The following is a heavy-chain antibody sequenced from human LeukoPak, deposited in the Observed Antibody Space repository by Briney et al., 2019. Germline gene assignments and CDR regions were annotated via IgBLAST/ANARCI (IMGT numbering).Heavy chain of an antibody. CDR1: GFTFSGYW. CDR3: AKDTPVVPAAYFDY. CDR2: ISGSGGST. Sequence: PGGSLRLSCAGSGFTFSGYWMTWVRQAPGKGLEWVSAISGSGGSTYYADSVKGRFTISRDNSKNTLYLQMNSLRAEGTAVYYCAKDTPVVPAAYFDYWGQGTLVTVSS. J-gene: IGHJ4*02. D-gene: IGHD2-2*01. V-gene: IGHV3-23*01.